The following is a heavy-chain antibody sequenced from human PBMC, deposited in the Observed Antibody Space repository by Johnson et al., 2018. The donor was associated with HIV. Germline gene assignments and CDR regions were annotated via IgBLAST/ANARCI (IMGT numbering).Heavy chain of an antibody. CDR2: IYSGGST. CDR3: ALGGIAAREEDAFDI. D-gene: IGHD6-6*01. V-gene: IGHV3-66*01. Sequence: VQLVESGGGLVQPGGSLRLCCTASGFTVSSNYMSWVRQAPGKGLEWLSVIYSGGSTYYEDSVKGRFTISRDNSKNTLHLQMDSLRAEDTAVYYCALGGIAAREEDAFDIWGQGTMVTVSS. J-gene: IGHJ3*02. CDR1: GFTVSSNY.